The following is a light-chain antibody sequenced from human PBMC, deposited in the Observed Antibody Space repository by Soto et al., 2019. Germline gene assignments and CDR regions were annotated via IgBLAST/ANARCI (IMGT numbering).Light chain of an antibody. CDR3: QRYDNVPLA. CDR1: HSINSH. Sequence: DIQLTQSPSSLSASEGDTVTITCRASHSINSHLNWYQQKSGRAPKLVIYAASTLQSGVPSRFSGSGSGTDFTLTISSLQAEDVATYYCQRYDNVPLAFGQGTKLEIK. J-gene: IGKJ2*01. CDR2: AAS. V-gene: IGKV1-27*01.